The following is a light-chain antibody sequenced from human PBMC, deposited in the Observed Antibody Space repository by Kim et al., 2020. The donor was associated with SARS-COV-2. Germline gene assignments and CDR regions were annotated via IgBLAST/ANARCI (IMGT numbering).Light chain of an antibody. CDR2: GAS. V-gene: IGKV1-17*01. CDR3: LQHNTYPIT. J-gene: IGKJ5*01. CDR1: QDIRNY. Sequence: ASVGDGVTITCRAIQDIRNYLGWYQQNPGRAPKRLIYGASSLQSGVPSRFSGSGSGTEFTLTISSVQPEDFATYFCLQHNTYPITFGQGTRLEIK.